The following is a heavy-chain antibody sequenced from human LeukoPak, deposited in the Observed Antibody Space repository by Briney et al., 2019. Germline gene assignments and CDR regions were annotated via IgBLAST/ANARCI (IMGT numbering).Heavy chain of an antibody. CDR2: ISGSGGST. V-gene: IGHV3-23*01. D-gene: IGHD4-17*01. Sequence: PGGALRLSCAASGFSFSTYSMNWIRQAPGKGLEWVSAISGSGGSTYYADSVKGRFTISRDNSKNTLYLQMNSLRAEDTAVYYCAKLGVTTPVDYWGQGTLVTVSS. J-gene: IGHJ4*02. CDR3: AKLGVTTPVDY. CDR1: GFSFSTYS.